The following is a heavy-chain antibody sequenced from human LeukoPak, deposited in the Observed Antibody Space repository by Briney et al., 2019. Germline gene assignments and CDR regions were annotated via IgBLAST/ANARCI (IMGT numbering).Heavy chain of an antibody. D-gene: IGHD6-13*01. V-gene: IGHV1-46*01. CDR1: GYTFTSYY. J-gene: IGHJ4*02. Sequence: VASVKVSCXASGYTFTSYYMHWVRQAPGQGLEWMGIINPSGGSASYAQEFQGRVTMTRDTSTSTVYMELSSLKSEDTAVYYCASGQLRITAAGTQGLPTHWGQGTLVTVSS. CDR3: ASGQLRITAAGTQGLPTH. CDR2: INPSGGSA.